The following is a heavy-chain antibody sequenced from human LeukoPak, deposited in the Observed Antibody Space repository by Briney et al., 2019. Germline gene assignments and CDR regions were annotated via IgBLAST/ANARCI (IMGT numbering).Heavy chain of an antibody. CDR2: ISYTGST. V-gene: IGHV4-59*08. Sequence: PSDTLTLTCTVSGGSIRSYYGSWLRQPPEKGLDWIGYISYTGSTKYNPSLKSRATISVDTSKNQYSLKLSPVTAADTAVYYRASGSYYFDYWGQGSLVTVSS. CDR3: ASGSYYFDY. D-gene: IGHD1-26*01. J-gene: IGHJ4*02. CDR1: GGSIRSYY.